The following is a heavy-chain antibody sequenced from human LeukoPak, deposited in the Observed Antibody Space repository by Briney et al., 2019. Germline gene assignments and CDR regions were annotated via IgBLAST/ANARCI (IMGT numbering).Heavy chain of an antibody. D-gene: IGHD3-10*01. CDR1: GNSFGDYY. J-gene: IGHJ4*02. CDR2: IYTSGST. Sequence: SETLSLTCTVSGNSFGDYYWSWIRQPAGKGLEWIGRIYTSGSTTYNPSLKSRVTISVDTSKNQFSLKLRSVTAADTAVYYCARSGRNTGGSGSPYKYTAPGHFFEYWGQGTLVTVSS. CDR3: ARSGRNTGGSGSPYKYTAPGHFFEY. V-gene: IGHV4-4*07.